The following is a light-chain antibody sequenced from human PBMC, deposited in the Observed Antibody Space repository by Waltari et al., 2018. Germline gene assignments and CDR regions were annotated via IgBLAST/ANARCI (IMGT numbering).Light chain of an antibody. J-gene: IGKJ4*01. Sequence: EIVMTQSPATLSVSPGEGATLSWRASQNVANNLAWYQQKSGQAPRLLIYGASTSATGIPVRFSGSGSGTEFALTISSLQSEDSAVYYCQHYSDLPLTFGGGTKVEI. CDR3: QHYSDLPLT. V-gene: IGKV3D-15*01. CDR1: QNVANN. CDR2: GAS.